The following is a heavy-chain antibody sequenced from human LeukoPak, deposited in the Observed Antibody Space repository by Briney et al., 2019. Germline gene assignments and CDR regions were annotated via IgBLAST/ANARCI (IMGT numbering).Heavy chain of an antibody. J-gene: IGHJ4*02. D-gene: IGHD3-10*01. V-gene: IGHV1-69*02. Sequence: SVKVSCKPSGDTFSIYTISWVRQAPGQGLEWMGRIIPFLAIADYAQNFQGRVTITADKSTSTAYMELRSLRSDDTAVYYCARSGGYMVRGVIDYWGQGTLVTVSS. CDR1: GDTFSIYT. CDR3: ARSGGYMVRGVIDY. CDR2: IIPFLAIA.